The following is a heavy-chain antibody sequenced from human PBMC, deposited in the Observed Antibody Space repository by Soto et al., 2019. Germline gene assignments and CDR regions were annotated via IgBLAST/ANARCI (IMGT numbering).Heavy chain of an antibody. J-gene: IGHJ5*02. CDR1: GYTLTELS. CDR2: FDPEDGET. Sequence: ASVMVSCKVSGYTLTELSMHWVRQAPGKGLEWMGGFDPEDGETIYAQKFQGRVTMTEDTSTDTAYMELSSLRSEDTAVYYCATGPRLLRFLEWLYLWGQGTLVTVSS. CDR3: ATGPRLLRFLEWLYL. V-gene: IGHV1-24*01. D-gene: IGHD3-3*01.